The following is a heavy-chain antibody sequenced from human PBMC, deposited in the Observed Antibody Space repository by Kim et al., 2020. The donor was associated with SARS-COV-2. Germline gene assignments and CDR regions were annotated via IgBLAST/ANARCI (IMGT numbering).Heavy chain of an antibody. CDR1: GGTFSSYA. V-gene: IGHV1-69*13. D-gene: IGHD3-3*01. Sequence: SVKVSCKASGGTFSSYAISWVRQAPGQGLEWMGGIIPIFGTANYAQKFQGRVTITADESTSTAYMELSSLRSEDTAVYYCARKGDNNYDFWSGYYTDYYYGMDVWGQGTTVTVSS. CDR3: ARKGDNNYDFWSGYYTDYYYGMDV. CDR2: IIPIFGTA. J-gene: IGHJ6*02.